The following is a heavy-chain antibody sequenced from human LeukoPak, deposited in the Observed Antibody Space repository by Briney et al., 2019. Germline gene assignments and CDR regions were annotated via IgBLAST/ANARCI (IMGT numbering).Heavy chain of an antibody. J-gene: IGHJ3*02. Sequence: GGSLRLSCAGSGFTFSSYAVSWVRHVPGKGLEWVSSISGSGRTTNYADSMKGRFTISRDNSKNTLYLQVNSLRAEDTAMYYCARNILFAFDIWGQGTMVTVSS. CDR1: GFTFSSYA. D-gene: IGHD2/OR15-2a*01. V-gene: IGHV3-23*01. CDR2: ISGSGRTT. CDR3: ARNILFAFDI.